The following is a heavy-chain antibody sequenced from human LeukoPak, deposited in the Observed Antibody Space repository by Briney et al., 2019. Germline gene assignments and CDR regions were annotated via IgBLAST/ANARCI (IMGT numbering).Heavy chain of an antibody. V-gene: IGHV1-2*02. CDR1: GYTFTGYY. CDR2: INPNSGGT. D-gene: IGHD5-12*01. J-gene: IGHJ4*02. CDR3: AIIVATIGPFDY. Sequence: GASVKVSCKASGYTFTGYYMHWVRQAPEQGLEWMGWINPNSGGTNYAQKFQGRVTMTRDTSISTAYMKLSRLRSDDTAVYYCAIIVATIGPFDYWGQGTLVTVSS.